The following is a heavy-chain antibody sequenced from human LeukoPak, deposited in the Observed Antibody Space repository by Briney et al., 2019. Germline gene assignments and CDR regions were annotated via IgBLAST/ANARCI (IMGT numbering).Heavy chain of an antibody. V-gene: IGHV4-34*01. CDR2: INHSGST. Sequence: SETLSVTCAVYGGSFSGYYWSWIRQPPGKGLEWIGEINHSGSTNYNPSLKSRVTISVDTSKNQFSLKLSSVTAADTAVYYCARRWSSSWYGPEYFQHWGQGTLVTVSS. D-gene: IGHD6-13*01. CDR1: GGSFSGYY. J-gene: IGHJ1*01. CDR3: ARRWSSSWYGPEYFQH.